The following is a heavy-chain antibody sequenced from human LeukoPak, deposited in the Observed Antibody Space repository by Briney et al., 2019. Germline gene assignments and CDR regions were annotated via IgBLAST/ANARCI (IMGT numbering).Heavy chain of an antibody. CDR3: ARGGIVGATPGAFDV. D-gene: IGHD1-26*01. CDR2: INSDGSGT. J-gene: IGHJ3*01. V-gene: IGHV3-74*01. Sequence: GGSLRLSRAASGFTFSSYWMHWVRQGPGRGLVWVSRINSDGSGTSYADSVKGRFTISRDNAKNTLYLQMSSLRAEDTAVYYCARGGIVGATPGAFDVWGLGTMVTVSS. CDR1: GFTFSSYW.